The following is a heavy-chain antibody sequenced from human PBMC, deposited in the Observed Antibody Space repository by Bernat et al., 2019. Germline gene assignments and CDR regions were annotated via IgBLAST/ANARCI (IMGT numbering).Heavy chain of an antibody. CDR1: GGTFSSYT. CDR3: ARDQVYSSSWFNY. CDR2: IIPILGIA. Sequence: QVQLVQSGAEVKKPGSSVKVSCKASGGTFSSYTISWVRQAPGQGLEWMGRIIPILGIANYAQKFQGRVTITADKSTSTAYMELSSLRSEDTAVYYCARDQVYSSSWFNYWGQGTLVTVSS. V-gene: IGHV1-69*08. J-gene: IGHJ4*02. D-gene: IGHD6-13*01.